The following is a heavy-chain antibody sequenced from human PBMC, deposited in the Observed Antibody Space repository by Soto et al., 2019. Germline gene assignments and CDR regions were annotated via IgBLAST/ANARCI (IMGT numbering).Heavy chain of an antibody. V-gene: IGHV5-10-1*01. D-gene: IGHD2-2*01. CDR1: GYSCTSYW. CDR2: IDPSDSYT. CDR3: ATHGGMRDIVVVPAAMIEVLYFDY. Sequence: EVQLVQSGAEVKKPGESLRISCKGSGYSCTSYWISWVRQMPGKGLEGMGRIDPSDSYTNYSPSFQGHVTNSADKSIRTAYLQWSSLKDSDTAMYYCATHGGMRDIVVVPAAMIEVLYFDYWGQGTLVTVSS. J-gene: IGHJ4*02.